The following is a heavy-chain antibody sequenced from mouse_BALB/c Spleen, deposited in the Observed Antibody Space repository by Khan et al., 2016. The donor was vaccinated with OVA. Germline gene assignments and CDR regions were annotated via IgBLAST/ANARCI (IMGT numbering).Heavy chain of an antibody. V-gene: IGHV1S137*01. CDR3: ARPAYDGYYDY. CDR2: ISTYSGST. CDR1: GYTFTDYA. Sequence: QVQLQQSGPELVRPGVSVKISCKGSGYTFTDYAMYWVKQSHAKSLEWIGLISTYSGSTNYNQKFKGKATMTVDKSSSTAYMELARLTSEDSAINYCARPAYDGYYDYWGQGTTLTVSS. D-gene: IGHD2-3*01. J-gene: IGHJ2*01.